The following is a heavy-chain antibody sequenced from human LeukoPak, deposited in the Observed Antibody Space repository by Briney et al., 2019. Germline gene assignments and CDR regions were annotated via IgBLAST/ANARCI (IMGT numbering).Heavy chain of an antibody. CDR3: ARQDTAMVRY. Sequence: GESLKISCKGSGYSFTRYWIGWVRQMPGKGLEWMGIIYPGDSDTRYSPSFQGQVTISADKSISAAYLQWSSLKASDTATYYCARQDTAMVRYWGQGTLVTVSS. CDR1: GYSFTRYW. CDR2: IYPGDSDT. D-gene: IGHD5-18*01. J-gene: IGHJ4*02. V-gene: IGHV5-51*01.